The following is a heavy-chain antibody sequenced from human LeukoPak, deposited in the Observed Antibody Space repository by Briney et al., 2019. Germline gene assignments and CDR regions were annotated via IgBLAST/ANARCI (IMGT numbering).Heavy chain of an antibody. D-gene: IGHD5-24*01. CDR3: TRGISRWLPTDQFDY. Sequence: GASVKVSCKASGYTFTSYDINWVRQATGQGLEWMGWMNPNCGNTGYAQKFQGRVTMTRNTSISTAYMELSSLRSEDTAVYYCTRGISRWLPTDQFDYWGQGTLVTVSS. CDR1: GYTFTSYD. J-gene: IGHJ4*02. CDR2: MNPNCGNT. V-gene: IGHV1-8*01.